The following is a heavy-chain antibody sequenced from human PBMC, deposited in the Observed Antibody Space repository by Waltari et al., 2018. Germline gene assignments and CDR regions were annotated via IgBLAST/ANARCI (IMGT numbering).Heavy chain of an antibody. CDR1: GFTVSSNS. J-gene: IGHJ6*02. D-gene: IGHD6-13*01. CDR2: IYSGGST. V-gene: IGHV3-53*01. Sequence: EVQLVESGGGLIQPGGSLRLSCAASGFTVSSNSMSWVRQVPGKGLEWVSVIYSGGSTYYADSVKGRFTISRDNSKNTLYLQMNSLRAEDTAVYYCEVAAAGAHYGMDVWGQGTTVTVSS. CDR3: EVAAAGAHYGMDV.